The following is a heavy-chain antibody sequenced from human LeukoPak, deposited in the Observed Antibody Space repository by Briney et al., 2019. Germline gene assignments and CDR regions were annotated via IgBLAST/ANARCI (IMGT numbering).Heavy chain of an antibody. CDR1: GFTFSNAW. V-gene: IGHV3-15*05. J-gene: IGHJ4*02. D-gene: IGHD6-19*01. Sequence: PGGSLRLSCAASGFTFSNAWMSWVRQAPGKGLEWVGRIRSKTDGGTTDYAAPVKGRFTISRDNSKNTLYLQMNSLRAEDTAVYYCARVGSGWSPLDYWGQGTLVTVSS. CDR3: ARVGSGWSPLDY. CDR2: IRSKTDGGTT.